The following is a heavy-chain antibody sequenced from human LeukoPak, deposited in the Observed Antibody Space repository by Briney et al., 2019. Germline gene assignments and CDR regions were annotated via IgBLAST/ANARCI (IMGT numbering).Heavy chain of an antibody. CDR2: IYYSGST. J-gene: IGHJ4*02. CDR3: ARVAFGGHTDY. CDR1: GSSISSDYY. V-gene: IGHV4-61*01. D-gene: IGHD4-23*01. Sequence: SETLSLTCTVSGSSISSDYYWGWIRQPPGKGLEWIGYIYYSGSTNYNPSLKSRVTISVDTSKNQFSLKLSSVTAADTAVYYCARVAFGGHTDYWGQGTLVTVSS.